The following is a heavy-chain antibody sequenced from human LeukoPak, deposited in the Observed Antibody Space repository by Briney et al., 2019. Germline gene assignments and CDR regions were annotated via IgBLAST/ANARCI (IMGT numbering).Heavy chain of an antibody. CDR2: ISYDGSNK. J-gene: IGHJ4*02. V-gene: IGHV3-30*18. Sequence: PGGSLRLSCAASGFTSSSYGMHWVRQAPGKGLEWVAVISYDGSNKYYADSVKGRFTISRDNSKNTLYLQMNSLRAEDTAVYYCAKEGHSGYDHWRYYFDYWGQGTLVTVSS. CDR1: GFTSSSYG. D-gene: IGHD5-12*01. CDR3: AKEGHSGYDHWRYYFDY.